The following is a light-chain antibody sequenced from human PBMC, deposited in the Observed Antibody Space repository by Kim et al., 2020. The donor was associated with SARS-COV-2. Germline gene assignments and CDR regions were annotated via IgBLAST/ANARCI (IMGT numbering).Light chain of an antibody. V-gene: IGKV1-27*01. CDR3: QKYNRAPWT. CDR2: AAS. Sequence: GDRVTITCRASQDISNYLAWYQQKPGKVPRVLIYAASALQSGVPSRFSGSGSGTDFTLTISSLQPEDVGSYYCQKYNRAPWTFGHGTKVDIK. CDR1: QDISNY. J-gene: IGKJ1*01.